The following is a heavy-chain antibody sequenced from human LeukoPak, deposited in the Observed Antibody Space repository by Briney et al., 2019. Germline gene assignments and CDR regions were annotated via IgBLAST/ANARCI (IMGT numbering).Heavy chain of an antibody. Sequence: QPGGSLRLSCAASGFTFSSYEVNWVRQAPGRGLEWVSYISSSGSTIYYADSVKGRFTISRDNAKNSLYLQMNSLRAEDTAVYYCTRIGHFSGSSDWGALDIWGQGTVVTVSS. CDR2: ISSSGSTI. CDR1: GFTFSSYE. D-gene: IGHD6-6*01. J-gene: IGHJ3*02. V-gene: IGHV3-48*03. CDR3: TRIGHFSGSSDWGALDI.